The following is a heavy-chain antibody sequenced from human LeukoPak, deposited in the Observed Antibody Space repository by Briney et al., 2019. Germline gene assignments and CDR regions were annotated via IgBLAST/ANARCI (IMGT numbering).Heavy chain of an antibody. J-gene: IGHJ6*03. Sequence: SETLSLTCTVSGGSVSSGSYYWSWIRQPAGKGLEWIGRIYTSGSTNYNPSLKSRVTISVVTSKNQFSLKLSSVTAADTAVYYCARLAYVAVSNIVVVPAADPPGYYYYMDVWGKGTTVTVSS. V-gene: IGHV4-61*02. CDR3: ARLAYVAVSNIVVVPAADPPGYYYYMDV. D-gene: IGHD2-2*01. CDR2: IYTSGST. CDR1: GGSVSSGSYY.